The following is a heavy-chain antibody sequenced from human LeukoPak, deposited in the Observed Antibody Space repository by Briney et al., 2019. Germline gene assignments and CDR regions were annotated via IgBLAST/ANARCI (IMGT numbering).Heavy chain of an antibody. J-gene: IGHJ6*03. D-gene: IGHD3-16*01. CDR1: GGSISSSSYY. V-gene: IGHV4-39*01. Sequence: SETLSLTCTVSGGSISSSSYYWGWIRQPPGKGLEWIGSIYYSRSTYYNPSLKSRVTISVDTSKNQFSLKLSSVTAADTAVYYCARHVGGGSYSDYMDVWGKGTTVTVSS. CDR2: IYYSRST. CDR3: ARHVGGGSYSDYMDV.